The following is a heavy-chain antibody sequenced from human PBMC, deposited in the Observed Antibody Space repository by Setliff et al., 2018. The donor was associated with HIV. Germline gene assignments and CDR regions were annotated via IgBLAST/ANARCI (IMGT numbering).Heavy chain of an antibody. D-gene: IGHD1-1*01. V-gene: IGHV3-74*01. CDR3: ARLGKHDAGIFDY. CDR2: INTDGRTT. Sequence: PGGSLRLSCAASGFTLSNYWMHWVRQAPGKGLVWVSRINTDGRTTSYADSVPGRFTISRDNAKNTLYLQMNSLRAEDTALYYCARLGKHDAGIFDYWGQGTLVTVSS. J-gene: IGHJ4*02. CDR1: GFTLSNYW.